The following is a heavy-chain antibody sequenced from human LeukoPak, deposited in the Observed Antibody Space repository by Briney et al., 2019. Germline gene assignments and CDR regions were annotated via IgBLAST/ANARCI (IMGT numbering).Heavy chain of an antibody. CDR2: ISGSGGST. CDR1: EFTFSSYA. Sequence: PGGSLRLSCAASEFTFSSYAMSWVRQAPGKGLEWVSAISGSGGSTYHADSVKGRFTISRDNSKNTLYLQMNSLRAEDTAVYYCAKGHYYSSGSPSNWFDPWGQGTLVTVSS. D-gene: IGHD3-10*01. V-gene: IGHV3-23*01. CDR3: AKGHYYSSGSPSNWFDP. J-gene: IGHJ5*02.